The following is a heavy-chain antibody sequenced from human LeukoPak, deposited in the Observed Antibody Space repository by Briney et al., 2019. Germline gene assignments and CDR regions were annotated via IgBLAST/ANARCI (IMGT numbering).Heavy chain of an antibody. CDR1: GGSFSGYY. V-gene: IGHV4-34*01. D-gene: IGHD3-22*01. CDR3: ARGIYYDSSGYRSFDY. J-gene: IGHJ4*02. Sequence: SETLSLTCAVYGGSFSGYYWSWIRQPPGKGLEWIGEINHSGSTNYNPSLKSRGTISVDTSKNQFSLKLSSVTAADRAVYYFARGIYYDSSGYRSFDYWAQGTLVTVSS. CDR2: INHSGST.